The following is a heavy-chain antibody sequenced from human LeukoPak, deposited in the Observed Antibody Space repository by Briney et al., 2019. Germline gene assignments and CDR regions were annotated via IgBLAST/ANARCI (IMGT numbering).Heavy chain of an antibody. CDR1: GVSITTSDNY. V-gene: IGHV4-39*07. D-gene: IGHD3-22*01. CDR3: ARDVRDSSGYYLRLFGY. Sequence: AETLSLPCIVSGVSITTSDNYCGWIRQPPSKGRGWIVSVHNSGSTYYNPSPKSRVTMSIDKSTNRFSQQLSSVTAAETAVYYCARDVRDSSGYYLRLFGYWGQGNLVTVSS. J-gene: IGHJ4*02. CDR2: VHNSGST.